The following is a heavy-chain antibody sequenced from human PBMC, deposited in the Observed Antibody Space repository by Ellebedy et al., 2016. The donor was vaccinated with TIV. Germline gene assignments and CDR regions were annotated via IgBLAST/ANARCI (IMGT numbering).Heavy chain of an antibody. V-gene: IGHV4-39*07. CDR1: GGSISSSSYY. CDR3: ARDQGKWLAHERGWVDV. D-gene: IGHD6-19*01. J-gene: IGHJ6*02. Sequence: SETLSLXXTVSGGSISSSSYYWGWIRQPPGKGLEWIGSIYYSGSTYYNPSLKSRVTISVDTSKNQFSLKLSSVTAADTAVYYCARDQGKWLAHERGWVDVWGQGTTVTVSS. CDR2: IYYSGST.